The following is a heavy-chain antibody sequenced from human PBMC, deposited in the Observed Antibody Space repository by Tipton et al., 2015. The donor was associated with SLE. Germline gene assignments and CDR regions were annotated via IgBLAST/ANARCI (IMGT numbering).Heavy chain of an antibody. CDR2: ISSSSSYT. CDR3: ARDQEDRGDYYGMAV. Sequence: SLRLSCAASGFTFSTFGMHWVRQAPGKGLEWVSSISSSSSYTYYADSVKGRFTISRDNAKNSLYLQMSSLRAEDTAVYYCARDQEDRGDYYGMAVWRQGTTVTVS. D-gene: IGHD2-15*01. V-gene: IGHV3-21*03. CDR1: GFTFSTFG. J-gene: IGHJ6*02.